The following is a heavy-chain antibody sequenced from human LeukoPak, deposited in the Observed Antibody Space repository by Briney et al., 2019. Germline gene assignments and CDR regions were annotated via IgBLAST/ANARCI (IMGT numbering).Heavy chain of an antibody. CDR3: AKDTTMAGYSSSWYYFDY. CDR2: ISWNSGSI. D-gene: IGHD6-13*01. V-gene: IGHV3-9*01. Sequence: PGRSLRLSCAASGFTFDDYAMHWVRQAPGKGLEWVSGISWNSGSIGYADSVKGRFTISRDNAKNSLYLQMNSLRAEDTALYYCAKDTTMAGYSSSWYYFDYWGQGTLVTVSS. CDR1: GFTFDDYA. J-gene: IGHJ4*02.